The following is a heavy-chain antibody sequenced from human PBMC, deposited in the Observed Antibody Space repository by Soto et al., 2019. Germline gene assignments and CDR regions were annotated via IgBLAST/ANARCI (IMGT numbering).Heavy chain of an antibody. CDR2: IYYSGST. V-gene: IGHV4-30-4*01. J-gene: IGHJ4*02. CDR3: ARGGDGGNSAQPIDY. D-gene: IGHD2-21*02. CDR1: GGSISSGDYY. Sequence: QVQLQESGPGLVKPSQTLSLTCTVSGGSISSGDYYWSWIRQPPGKGLEWIGYIYYSGSTYYNPSLKSRVTISVDTSKNQFSLKLSSVTAADTAVYYCARGGDGGNSAQPIDYWGQGTLVTVSS.